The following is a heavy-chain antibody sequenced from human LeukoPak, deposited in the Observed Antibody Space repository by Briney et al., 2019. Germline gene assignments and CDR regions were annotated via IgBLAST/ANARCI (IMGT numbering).Heavy chain of an antibody. D-gene: IGHD1-1*01. CDR3: ARGTGTPDYYQYGLDV. CDR1: GGSFSGNY. J-gene: IGHJ6*02. CDR2: INHSGST. V-gene: IGHV4-34*01. Sequence: KPSETLSLTCAVYGGSFSGNYWSWIRQPPGKGLEWIGEINHSGSTNYNPSLKSRVTISVDTSKNQFSLKLSSVTAADTAVYYCARGTGTPDYYQYGLDVWGQGTTVTVSS.